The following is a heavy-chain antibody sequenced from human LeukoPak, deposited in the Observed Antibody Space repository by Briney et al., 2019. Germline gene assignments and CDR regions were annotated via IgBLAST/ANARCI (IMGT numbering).Heavy chain of an antibody. CDR3: AREDYSSSYYYGMDV. V-gene: IGHV4-59*12. CDR2: ILYSGST. CDR1: GFTFGDYA. D-gene: IGHD6-6*01. Sequence: LRLSCTASGFTFGDYAMSWIRQPPGKGLEWIGYILYSGSTKYNPSLKSRVTMSVDTSKNHFSLKVNSVTAADTAVYYCAREDYSSSYYYGMDVWGQGTTVTVSS. J-gene: IGHJ6*02.